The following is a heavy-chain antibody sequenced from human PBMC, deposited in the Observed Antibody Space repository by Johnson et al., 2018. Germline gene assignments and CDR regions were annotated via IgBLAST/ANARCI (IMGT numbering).Heavy chain of an antibody. CDR2: ITETGGST. CDR3: ARFEVVAEYGVDV. J-gene: IGHJ6*02. Sequence: VQLVQSGGGLVQPGGSXKLSCVASGFTFSSYVMSWVRQVPDKGLEWVSTITETGGSTYYADSVRGRFTISRDNAKNSLYLQMTSLRAEDTAVYYCARFEVVAEYGVDVWGQGTTVTVSS. D-gene: IGHD2-15*01. CDR1: GFTFSSYV. V-gene: IGHV3-23*04.